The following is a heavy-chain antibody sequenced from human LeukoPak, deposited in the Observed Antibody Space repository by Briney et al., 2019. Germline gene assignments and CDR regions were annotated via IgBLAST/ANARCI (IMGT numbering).Heavy chain of an antibody. J-gene: IGHJ5*02. CDR2: IRSKAYGATT. CDR1: GFTFSSFA. V-gene: IGHV3-49*04. D-gene: IGHD3-22*01. CDR3: TRDPYYYDSSGHEWPDP. Sequence: PGGSLRLSCAASGFTFSSFAMSWVRQAPGKGLEWVGFIRSKAYGATTEYAASVKGRFTISRDDSKSIAYLQMNSLKTEDTAVYYCTRDPYYYDSSGHEWPDPWGQGTLVTVSS.